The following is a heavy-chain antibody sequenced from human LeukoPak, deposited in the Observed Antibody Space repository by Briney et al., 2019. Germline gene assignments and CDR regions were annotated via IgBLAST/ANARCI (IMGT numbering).Heavy chain of an antibody. V-gene: IGHV3-11*01. CDR2: ITKKTAI. CDR3: ARGTYYSGWGPGNWFDP. Sequence: PGGSLRLSCAASGFSVTDYYMNWIRQSPGKGLEWVSHITKKTAIEYADSVKGRFTISRDNANNLLLLQMDSLRPEDTGVYYCARGTYYSGWGPGNWFDPWGHGTLVTVSS. D-gene: IGHD3-10*01. J-gene: IGHJ5*02. CDR1: GFSVTDYY.